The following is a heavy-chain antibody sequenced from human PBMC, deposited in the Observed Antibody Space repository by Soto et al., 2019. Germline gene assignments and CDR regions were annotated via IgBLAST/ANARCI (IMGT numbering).Heavy chain of an antibody. CDR1: GGSISSYY. V-gene: IGHV4-59*01. J-gene: IGHJ4*02. CDR2: IYYSGST. CDR3: VAGSGWYGPVGY. D-gene: IGHD6-19*01. Sequence: QVQLQESGPGLVKPSETLSLTCTVSGGSISSYYWSWIRQPPGKGLEWIGYIYYSGSTNYNPSHTSTVTISVDTSKNQFSLTLSSVTAADTAVYYCVAGSGWYGPVGYWGQGPLVTVSS.